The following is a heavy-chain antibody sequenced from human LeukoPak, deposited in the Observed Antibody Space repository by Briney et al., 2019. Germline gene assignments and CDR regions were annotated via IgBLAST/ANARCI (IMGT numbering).Heavy chain of an antibody. D-gene: IGHD3-9*01. V-gene: IGHV1-8*01. CDR3: ARSRLVDY. Sequence: ASVKVSCKASGYTFTSYDINWVRQATGQGLEWMGWMNPNSGNTGYAQKLQGRVTMTTDTSTSTAYMELRSLRSDDTAVYYCARSRLVDYWGQGTLVTVSS. J-gene: IGHJ4*02. CDR2: MNPNSGNT. CDR1: GYTFTSYD.